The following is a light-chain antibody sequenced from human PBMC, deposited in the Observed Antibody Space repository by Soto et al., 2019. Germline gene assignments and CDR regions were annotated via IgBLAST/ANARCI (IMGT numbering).Light chain of an antibody. CDR3: HQYGSSTGT. CDR2: GAS. Sequence: EIVLTQSPGTLSLSPGERATLSCRASQSVSSSYLAWYQQKPGQAPRLLIYGASSRATGIPVRFSGSVSGTDFTLNISSLEPEDFAVYYCHQYGSSTGTFGQGTKVDIK. V-gene: IGKV3-20*01. J-gene: IGKJ1*01. CDR1: QSVSSSY.